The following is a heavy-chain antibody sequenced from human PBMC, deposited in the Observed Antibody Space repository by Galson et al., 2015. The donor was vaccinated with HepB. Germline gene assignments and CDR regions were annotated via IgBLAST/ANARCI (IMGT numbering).Heavy chain of an antibody. CDR3: ARSYYDILTGYPPSDAFDI. CDR2: IYPGDSDT. CDR1: GYSFTSYW. V-gene: IGHV5-51*01. J-gene: IGHJ3*02. Sequence: QSGAEVKKPGESLKISCKGSGYSFTSYWTGWVRQMPGKGLEWMGIIYPGDSDTRYSPSFQGQVTISADKSISTAYLQWSSLKASDTAMYYCARSYYDILTGYPPSDAFDIWGQGTMVTVSS. D-gene: IGHD3-9*01.